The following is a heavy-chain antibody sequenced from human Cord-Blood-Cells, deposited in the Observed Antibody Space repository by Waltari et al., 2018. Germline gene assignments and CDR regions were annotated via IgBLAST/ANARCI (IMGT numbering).Heavy chain of an antibody. J-gene: IGHJ3*02. D-gene: IGHD6-6*01. CDR1: GFTFSSYG. V-gene: IGHV3-30*18. Sequence: QVQLVESGGGVVQPGRSLSLSCAASGFTFSSYGMHWVGQAPGKGLEWVAVISYDGSNKYYADAVKVRFTISRDNSKNTLYLQMNSLRAEDTAVYYCAKDLESAARGAFDIWGQGTMVTVSS. CDR2: ISYDGSNK. CDR3: AKDLESAARGAFDI.